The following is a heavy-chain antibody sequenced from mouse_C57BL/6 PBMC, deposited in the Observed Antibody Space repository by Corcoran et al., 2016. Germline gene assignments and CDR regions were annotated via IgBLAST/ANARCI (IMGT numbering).Heavy chain of an antibody. CDR3: SRDGYYAWFAY. CDR1: GYSITSGYY. CDR2: ISYDGSN. J-gene: IGHJ3*01. V-gene: IGHV3-6*01. Sequence: DVQLQESGPGLVKPSQSLSLTCSVTGYSITSGYYWNWIRQFPGNKLEWMGYISYDGSNNYNPSLKNRISITRDISKNQFFLKLNSVTTEDTATYYCSRDGYYAWFAYWGQGTLVTVSA. D-gene: IGHD2-3*01.